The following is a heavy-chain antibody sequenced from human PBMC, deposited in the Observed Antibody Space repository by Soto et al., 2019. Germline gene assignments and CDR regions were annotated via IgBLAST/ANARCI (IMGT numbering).Heavy chain of an antibody. CDR2: ISGSGGST. CDR1: GFTFSSYA. CDR3: AKDTGYSSSWYGFRTNFDY. Sequence: GGSLRLSCAASGFTFSSYAMSWVRQAPGKGLEWVSAISGSGGSTYYADSVKGRFTISRDNSKNTLYLQMNSLRAEDTAVYYCAKDTGYSSSWYGFRTNFDYWGQGTLVTVSS. J-gene: IGHJ4*02. D-gene: IGHD6-13*01. V-gene: IGHV3-23*01.